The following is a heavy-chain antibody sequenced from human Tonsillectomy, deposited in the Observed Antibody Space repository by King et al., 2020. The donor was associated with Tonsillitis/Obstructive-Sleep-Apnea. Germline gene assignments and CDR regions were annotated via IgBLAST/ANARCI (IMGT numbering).Heavy chain of an antibody. J-gene: IGHJ6*03. V-gene: IGHV2-5*02. CDR2: VYWDDDK. D-gene: IGHD1-26*01. CDR1: GFSLTTSGVG. CDR3: ARQPYSGSYYDHYYYMDV. Sequence: FTLKESGPTLVKPTQTPTLTCTFSGFSLTTSGVGVAWIRQPPGKALEWLALVYWDDDKRYSPSLKSRLTITKDTSKNQVVLTMTNMHPVDTATYYCARQPYSGSYYDHYYYMDVWGKGTTVTVSS.